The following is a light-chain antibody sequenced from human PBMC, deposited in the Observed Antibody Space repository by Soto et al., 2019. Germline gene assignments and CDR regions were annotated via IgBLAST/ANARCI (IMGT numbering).Light chain of an antibody. J-gene: IGKJ1*01. CDR1: QSISSY. V-gene: IGKV1-39*01. CDR3: QQSYSTPWT. CDR2: AAS. Sequence: DLPMTQSPSSLSASVGDRVTITCRASQSISSYLNWYQQKPGKAPKVLIYAASSLQSGGPSRFSGSGSGTDFTLTISSLQPEDFATYYCQQSYSTPWTFGQGTKVEIK.